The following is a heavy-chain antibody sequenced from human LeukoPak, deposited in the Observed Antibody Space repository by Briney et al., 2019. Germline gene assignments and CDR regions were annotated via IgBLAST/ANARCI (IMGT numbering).Heavy chain of an antibody. CDR1: GYTFTGYY. CDR2: INPNSGGT. D-gene: IGHD4-11*01. V-gene: IGHV1-2*02. CDR3: ARDGRTTVSPRGYYYYYYYMDV. J-gene: IGHJ6*03. Sequence: ASVKVSCKASGYTFTGYYMHWVRQAPGQGLEWMGWINPNSGGTNYAQKFQGRVTMTRDTSISTAYMELSRLRSDDTAVYYCARDGRTTVSPRGYYYYYYYMDVWGKGTTVTVSS.